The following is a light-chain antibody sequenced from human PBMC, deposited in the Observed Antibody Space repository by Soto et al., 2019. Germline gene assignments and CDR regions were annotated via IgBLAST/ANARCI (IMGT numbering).Light chain of an antibody. CDR2: AAS. Sequence: AIQMTQSPSSLSASVGDRVTIACRASLGIRNDLSWYQQRPGQAPKLLIYAASSLQSGVPSRFSGSGSGTDFTLTISSLQPEDFATYYCLQDYNYPYTFGQGTKLEIK. CDR3: LQDYNYPYT. CDR1: LGIRND. J-gene: IGKJ2*01. V-gene: IGKV1-6*01.